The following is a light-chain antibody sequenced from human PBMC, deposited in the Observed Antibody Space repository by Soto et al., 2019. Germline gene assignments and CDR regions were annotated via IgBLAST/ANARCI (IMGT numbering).Light chain of an antibody. CDR3: QQRSNWPPTWR. V-gene: IGKV3-11*01. CDR2: DAS. CDR1: QRVSPY. Sequence: IVLTQSPATLYLSPGERATISCRARQRVSPYLGWYQQKPGQAPRIHIYDASNRATGIPARFSGSGSGTDFSLTIRILEPEDFVVYYCQQRSNWPPTWRFGQGTKVEIK. J-gene: IGKJ1*01.